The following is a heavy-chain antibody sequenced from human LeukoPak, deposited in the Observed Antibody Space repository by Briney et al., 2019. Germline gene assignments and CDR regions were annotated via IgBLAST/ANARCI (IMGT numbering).Heavy chain of an antibody. CDR3: ARGYNYGHPEPFDY. Sequence: PGGSLRLSCAASGFTFSSYAMHWVRQAPGKGLEYVSAISSNGGSTYYTNSVKGRFTISRDNSKNTLYLQMGSLRAEDMAVYYCARGYNYGHPEPFDYWGQGTLVTVSS. V-gene: IGHV3-64*01. CDR2: ISSNGGST. CDR1: GFTFSSYA. J-gene: IGHJ4*02. D-gene: IGHD5-18*01.